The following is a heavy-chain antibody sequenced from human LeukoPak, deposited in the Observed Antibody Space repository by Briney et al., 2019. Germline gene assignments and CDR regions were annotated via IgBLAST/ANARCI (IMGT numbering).Heavy chain of an antibody. V-gene: IGHV3-23*01. CDR3: AKFRSGYEEFDY. CDR2: ISGSGGST. D-gene: IGHD3-3*01. Sequence: PGGSLRLSCAASGFTLRSYAMSWVRQAPGKGLEWVSAISGSGGSTYYADSVKGRFTISRDNSKNTLYLQMNSLRAEDTAVYYCAKFRSGYEEFDYWGQGTLATVSS. CDR1: GFTLRSYA. J-gene: IGHJ4*02.